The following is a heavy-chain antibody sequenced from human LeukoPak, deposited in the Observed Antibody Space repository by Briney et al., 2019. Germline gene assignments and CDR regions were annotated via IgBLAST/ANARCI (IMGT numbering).Heavy chain of an antibody. V-gene: IGHV4-59*08. CDR2: IYYSGST. CDR1: GGSISSYY. D-gene: IGHD3-10*01. CDR3: ARAGRGWFDP. Sequence: SETLSLTCTVSGGSISSYYWSWIRQPPGKGLEWIGYIYYSGSTYYNPSLKSRVTISVDTSKNQFSLKLSSVTAADTAVYYCARAGRGWFDPWGQGTLVTVSS. J-gene: IGHJ5*02.